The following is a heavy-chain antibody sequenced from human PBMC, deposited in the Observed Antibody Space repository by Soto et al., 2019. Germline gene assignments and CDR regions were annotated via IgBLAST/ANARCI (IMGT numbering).Heavy chain of an antibody. D-gene: IGHD2-2*01. CDR1: GFSLSTTAEG. Sequence: QITLKESGPPLVNPTQTLTLTCTFSGFSLSTTAEGVGWIRQPPGKALEWLALIYWDDDERYSPSLKSRLTITKDTSKTQVVLTMTNVDPVDTATYYCAHGSCSSADCYPNPYLDYWGQGILVTVSS. CDR2: IYWDDDE. V-gene: IGHV2-5*02. CDR3: AHGSCSSADCYPNPYLDY. J-gene: IGHJ4*02.